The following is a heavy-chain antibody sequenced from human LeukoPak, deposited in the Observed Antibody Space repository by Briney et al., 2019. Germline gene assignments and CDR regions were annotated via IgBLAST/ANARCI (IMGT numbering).Heavy chain of an antibody. V-gene: IGHV3-15*01. CDR2: IKSKTDGGTT. D-gene: IGHD3-22*01. Sequence: GGSLRLSCAASGFTFSNAWMSWVRQAPGKGLEWVGRIKSKTDGGTTDYAAPVKGRFTISRDDSKNTLYLQMNSLKTEDTAVYYCTTDLGDSSGYLYYFDYWGQGTLVTVSS. CDR3: TTDLGDSSGYLYYFDY. CDR1: GFTFSNAW. J-gene: IGHJ4*02.